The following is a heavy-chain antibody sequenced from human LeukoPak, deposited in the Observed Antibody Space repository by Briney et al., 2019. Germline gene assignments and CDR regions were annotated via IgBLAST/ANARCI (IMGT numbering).Heavy chain of an antibody. CDR3: VGGFTTSSQY. J-gene: IGHJ4*02. V-gene: IGHV3-23*01. Sequence: GGSLRLSCAASDFSFSTDAISWVRQAPGKGLEWVSTISGGSDYTYYADSVKGRFTISRDNSKNTVYVQMDSLRAEDTAVYYCVGGFTTSSQYWGQGTLVTVSS. CDR2: ISGGSDYT. D-gene: IGHD6-25*01. CDR1: DFSFSTDA.